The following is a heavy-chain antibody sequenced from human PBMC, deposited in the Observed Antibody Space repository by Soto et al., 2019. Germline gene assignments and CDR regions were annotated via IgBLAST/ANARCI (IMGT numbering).Heavy chain of an antibody. CDR3: ARDMSGGTSNYHYGMDV. V-gene: IGHV3-23*01. CDR2: ISGSGSPT. Sequence: EVQLLESGGGLGQPGGSLRLSCAASGFSFSSYAMTWVRQAPGKGLEWVSAISGSGSPTYYADSVKGRFTISRDNSKNTLYLQMNRLRADDTAVYYCARDMSGGTSNYHYGMDVWGQGTTVTVSS. CDR1: GFSFSSYA. D-gene: IGHD3-10*02. J-gene: IGHJ6*02.